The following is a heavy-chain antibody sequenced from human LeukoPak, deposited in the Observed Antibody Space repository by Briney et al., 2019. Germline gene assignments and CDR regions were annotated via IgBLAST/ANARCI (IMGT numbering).Heavy chain of an antibody. CDR1: GGSISSYY. CDR2: IYYSGST. D-gene: IGHD2-2*01. J-gene: IGHJ4*02. V-gene: IGHV4-59*01. CDR3: ARARVRNIVVVPAAVYYFDY. Sequence: SETLSLTCTVSGGSISSYYWSWIRQPPGKGLEWIGYIYYSGSTNYNPSLKSRVTISVDTSKNQFSLKLSSVTAADTAVYYCARARVRNIVVVPAAVYYFDYWGQGTLVTVSS.